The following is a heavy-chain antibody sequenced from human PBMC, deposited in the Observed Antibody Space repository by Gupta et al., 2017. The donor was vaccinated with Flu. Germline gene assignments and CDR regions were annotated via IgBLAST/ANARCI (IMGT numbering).Heavy chain of an antibody. J-gene: IGHJ4*02. CDR3: ARDKDDFWSGYYQDY. Sequence: ITWVRQAPGQGLEWMGWISPYNGDTNYAQKFQGRVSMTTDTSTDTAYMDLRSLRSDDTAVYYCARDKDDFWSGYYQDYWGQGTLVTVSS. V-gene: IGHV1-18*01. CDR2: ISPYNGDT. D-gene: IGHD3-3*01.